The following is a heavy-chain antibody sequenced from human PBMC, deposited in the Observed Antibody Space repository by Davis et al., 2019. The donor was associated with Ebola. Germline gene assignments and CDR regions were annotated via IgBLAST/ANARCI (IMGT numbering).Heavy chain of an antibody. V-gene: IGHV3-7*01. CDR1: GFTFSSYW. CDR2: IKQDGSEK. Sequence: GESLKISCAASGFTFSSYWMSWVRQAPGKGLEWVANIKQDGSEKYYVDSVKGRFTISRDNAKNSLYLQMNSLRAEDTAVYYCARDMKWELGGWFDPWGQGTLVTVSS. CDR3: ARDMKWELGGWFDP. J-gene: IGHJ5*02. D-gene: IGHD4-23*01.